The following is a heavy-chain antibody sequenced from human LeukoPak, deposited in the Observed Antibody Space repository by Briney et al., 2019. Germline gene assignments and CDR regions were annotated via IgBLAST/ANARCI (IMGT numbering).Heavy chain of an antibody. CDR1: GYTSTSYG. CDR3: ARGISGGYSYGYYYYYYYMGV. Sequence: ASVKVSCKASGYTSTSYGISWVRQAPGQGLEWMGWISAYNGNTNYAQKLQGRVTMTTDTSTSTAYMELRSLRSDDTAVYYCARGISGGYSYGYYYYYYYMGVWGKGTTVTVSS. V-gene: IGHV1-18*01. D-gene: IGHD5-18*01. J-gene: IGHJ6*03. CDR2: ISAYNGNT.